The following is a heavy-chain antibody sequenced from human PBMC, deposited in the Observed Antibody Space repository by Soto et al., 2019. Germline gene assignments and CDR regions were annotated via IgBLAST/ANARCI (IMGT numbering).Heavy chain of an antibody. J-gene: IGHJ3*02. Sequence: VASVKVSCKASGCTFTSYGISWVRQAPGQGLEWMGWISAYNGNTNYAQKLQGRVTMTTDTSTSTAYMELRSLRSDDTAVYYCAREESVIGAFDIWGQGTMVTVSS. CDR1: GCTFTSYG. D-gene: IGHD2-21*01. CDR2: ISAYNGNT. CDR3: AREESVIGAFDI. V-gene: IGHV1-18*01.